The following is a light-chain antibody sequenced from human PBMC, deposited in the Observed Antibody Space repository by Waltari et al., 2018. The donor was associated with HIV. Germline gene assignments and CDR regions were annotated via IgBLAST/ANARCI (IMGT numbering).Light chain of an antibody. J-gene: IGKJ4*01. CDR2: GAS. V-gene: IGKV3-20*01. CDR3: QQYNNWPPLT. Sequence: EIVLTQSPDTVSLSPGERATLSCRASQTVSSSSLAWYQQKPGQAPRLLIYGASSRATGIPDRFSGSGSGTDFTLTISSLHSEDFAVYYCQQYNNWPPLTFGGGTKMRIK. CDR1: QTVSSSS.